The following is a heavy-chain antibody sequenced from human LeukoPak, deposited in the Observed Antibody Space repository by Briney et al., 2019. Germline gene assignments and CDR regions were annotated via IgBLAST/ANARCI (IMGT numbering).Heavy chain of an antibody. CDR3: ARAFHCSSTSCYTRGLDY. J-gene: IGHJ4*02. Sequence: PSQTLSLTCTVSGGSISSGSYYWSWIRQPAGKGLEWIGRIYTSGSTNYNPSLKSRVTISADTSKNQFSLKLSSVTAADTAVYYCARAFHCSSTSCYTRGLDYWGQGTLVTVSS. CDR1: GGSISSGSYY. D-gene: IGHD2-2*02. V-gene: IGHV4-61*02. CDR2: IYTSGST.